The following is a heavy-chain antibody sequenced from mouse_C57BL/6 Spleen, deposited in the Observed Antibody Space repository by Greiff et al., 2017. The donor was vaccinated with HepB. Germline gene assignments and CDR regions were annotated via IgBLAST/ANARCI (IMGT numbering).Heavy chain of an antibody. V-gene: IGHV1-19*01. CDR2: INPYNGGT. CDR1: GYTFTDYY. J-gene: IGHJ2*01. Sequence: EVQLQQSGPVLVKPGASVKMSCTASGYTFTDYYMNWVKQSHGKSLEWIGVINPYNGGTSYNQKFKGQATLTVDKSYSTAYMELNSLTSEDSAVYYCARSVTGNCDDWGQGTTLTVSS. D-gene: IGHD4-1*01. CDR3: ARSVTGNCDD.